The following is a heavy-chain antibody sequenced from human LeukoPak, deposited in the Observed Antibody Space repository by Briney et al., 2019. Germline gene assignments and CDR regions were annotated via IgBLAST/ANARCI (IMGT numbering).Heavy chain of an antibody. Sequence: SETLSLTCTVSGASINDYYWNWIRQPPGKGLEWIGYIYYSGSTNYNPSLKSRVTISVDTSKNQFSLKLSSVTAADTAVYYCARDTPDGVDYWGQGTLVTVSS. CDR3: ARDTPDGVDY. V-gene: IGHV4-59*01. CDR1: GASINDYY. D-gene: IGHD3-16*01. J-gene: IGHJ4*02. CDR2: IYYSGST.